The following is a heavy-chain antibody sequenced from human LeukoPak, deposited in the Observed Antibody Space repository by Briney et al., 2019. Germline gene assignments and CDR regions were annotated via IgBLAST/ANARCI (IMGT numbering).Heavy chain of an antibody. CDR3: TKGVSTNYYYYMDV. V-gene: IGHV3-9*01. CDR2: ISWNSNSI. CDR1: GFTFDDYA. D-gene: IGHD3-16*01. Sequence: GGSLRLSCADSGFTFDDYAMHWVRQAPGKGLEWVSGISWNSNSIGYADSVKGRFTFSRDNAKRSLYLQMNSLRPEDTALYYCTKGVSTNYYYYMDVWGKGTTVTVSS. J-gene: IGHJ6*03.